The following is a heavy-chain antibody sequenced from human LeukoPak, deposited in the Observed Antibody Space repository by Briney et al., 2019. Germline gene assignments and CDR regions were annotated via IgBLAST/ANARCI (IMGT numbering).Heavy chain of an antibody. V-gene: IGHV3-23*01. J-gene: IGHJ4*02. Sequence: TGGSLRLSCAASGFTFSSYAMSWVRQAPGKGLEWVSAISGSGGSTYYADSVKGRFTISRDNSKNTLYLQMNSLRAEDTAVYYCATDHFSEISGYDYWGQGTLVSVSS. CDR3: ATDHFSEISGYDY. CDR1: GFTFSSYA. D-gene: IGHD3-22*01. CDR2: ISGSGGST.